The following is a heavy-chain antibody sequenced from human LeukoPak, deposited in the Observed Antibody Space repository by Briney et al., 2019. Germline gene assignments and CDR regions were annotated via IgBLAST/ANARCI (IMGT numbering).Heavy chain of an antibody. D-gene: IGHD3-3*01. CDR3: ARRMGRITIFGVVMGWFDP. V-gene: IGHV1-8*02. Sequence: ASAKVSCKASGYTFTGYYMHWVRQATGQGIEWMGWMNPNSGNTGYAQKFQGRVTMTRNTSISTAYMELSSLRSEDTAVYYCARRMGRITIFGVVMGWFDPWGQGTLVTVSS. CDR1: GYTFTGYY. J-gene: IGHJ5*02. CDR2: MNPNSGNT.